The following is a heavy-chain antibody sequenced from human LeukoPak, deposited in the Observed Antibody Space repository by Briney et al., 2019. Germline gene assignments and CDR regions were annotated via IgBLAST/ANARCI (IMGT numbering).Heavy chain of an antibody. D-gene: IGHD2-8*01. CDR2: MSPDGSDK. CDR3: VTSWCRQQRDY. J-gene: IGHJ4*02. V-gene: IGHV3-7*01. CDR1: GFSFRDYW. Sequence: PGGSLRLSCAAPGFSFRDYWMSWVRQAPGKGLEWVADMSPDGSDKTYVDSVKGRLTISRDNAKQSLYLQMDSLTAEDTAVYYCVTSWCRQQRDYWGQGTLVTVSS.